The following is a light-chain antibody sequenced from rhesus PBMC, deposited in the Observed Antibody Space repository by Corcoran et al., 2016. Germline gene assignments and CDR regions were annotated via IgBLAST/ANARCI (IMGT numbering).Light chain of an antibody. Sequence: QAAPTQSPSVSGSPGQSVTISCIGTSSDIGGSNRVSWYQLHPGKAPKVLIYEVIKRPSGVSDRFSGSKSGNTASLTISGLQVEDEADYYCRSCATFNTFTFGSGTRLTVL. CDR1: SSDIGGSNR. CDR3: RSCATFNTFT. V-gene: IGLV2-13*03. J-gene: IGLJ1*01. CDR2: EVI.